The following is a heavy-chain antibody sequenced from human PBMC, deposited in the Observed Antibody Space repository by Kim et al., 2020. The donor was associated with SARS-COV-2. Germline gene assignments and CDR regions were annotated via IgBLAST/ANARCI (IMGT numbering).Heavy chain of an antibody. CDR2: MNPNSGNT. CDR3: AIFKTTVTTDNWFDP. CDR1: GYTFTSYD. J-gene: IGHJ5*02. V-gene: IGHV1-8*01. Sequence: ASVKVSCKASGYTFTSYDINWVRQATGQGLEWMGWMNPNSGNTGYAQKFQGRVTMTRNTSISTAYMELSSLRSEDTAVYYCAIFKTTVTTDNWFDPWGQGTLVTVSS. D-gene: IGHD4-17*01.